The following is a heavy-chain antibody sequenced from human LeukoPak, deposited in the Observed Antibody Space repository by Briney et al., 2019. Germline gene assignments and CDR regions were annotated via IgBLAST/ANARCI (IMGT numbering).Heavy chain of an antibody. D-gene: IGHD3-9*01. Sequence: PSETLSLTCTVSGGSISSSSYYWGWIRQPPGKGLEWIGSIYYSGSTYYNPSLKSRVTISVDTSKNQFSLKLSSVTAADTAVYYCARHAPVGDILTGYSNPIDYWGQGTLVTVSS. V-gene: IGHV4-39*01. CDR3: ARHAPVGDILTGYSNPIDY. J-gene: IGHJ4*02. CDR1: GGSISSSSYY. CDR2: IYYSGST.